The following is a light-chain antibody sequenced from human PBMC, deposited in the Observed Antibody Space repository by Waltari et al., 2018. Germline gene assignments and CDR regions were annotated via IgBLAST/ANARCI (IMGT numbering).Light chain of an antibody. J-gene: IGLJ2*01. CDR2: EGS. V-gene: IGLV2-23*01. Sequence: QSALTQPASVSGSPAQSITIPCTGTSSDVGSYNLVSWYQQHPGKAPKLMIYEGSKRPSGVSNRFSGSKSGNTASLTISGLQAEDEADYYCCSYAGSSTLVFGGGTKLTVL. CDR3: CSYAGSSTLV. CDR1: SSDVGSYNL.